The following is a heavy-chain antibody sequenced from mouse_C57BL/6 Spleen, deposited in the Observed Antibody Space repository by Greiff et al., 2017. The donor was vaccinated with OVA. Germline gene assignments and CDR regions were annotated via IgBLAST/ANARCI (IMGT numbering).Heavy chain of an antibody. Sequence: QVQLQQSGAELVRPGTSVKVSCKASGYAFTNYLIEWVKQRPGQGLEWIGVINPGSGGTNYNEKFKGKATLTADKSSSTAYMQLSSLTSEDSAVYFCARAADYYGSSNYAMDYWGQGTSVTVSS. V-gene: IGHV1-54*01. CDR3: ARAADYYGSSNYAMDY. CDR1: GYAFTNYL. CDR2: INPGSGGT. D-gene: IGHD1-1*01. J-gene: IGHJ4*01.